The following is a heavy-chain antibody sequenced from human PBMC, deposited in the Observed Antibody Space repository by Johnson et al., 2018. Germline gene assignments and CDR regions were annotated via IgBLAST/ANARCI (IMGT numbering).Heavy chain of an antibody. Sequence: QVQLVQSGGGVVQPGRSLRLSCAASGFTFSGYAMHWVRQAPGKGLEWVAVISCDGSNKYYADSVKGRFTISRDNAKNSLYLQMKSLRAEDTAIYYWAKESRYGERPYYMDVGGKGTTVTVSS. V-gene: IGHV3-30*18. CDR3: AKESRYGERPYYMDV. CDR1: GFTFSGYA. J-gene: IGHJ6*04. CDR2: ISCDGSNK. D-gene: IGHD3-10*01.